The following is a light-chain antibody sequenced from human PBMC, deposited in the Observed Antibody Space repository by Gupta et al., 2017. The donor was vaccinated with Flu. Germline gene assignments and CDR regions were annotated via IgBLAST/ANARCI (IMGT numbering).Light chain of an antibody. CDR3: HQRDT. CDR2: AAS. V-gene: IGKV1-9*01. J-gene: IGKJ2*01. CDR1: QGISAY. Sequence: DIQLTQSPSFLSASVGDRVTITCRASQGISAYLTWVQQKPGKAPKVLIYAASTLQSGVPSRFSGSGFGTEFTLTISSLQPEDFATYYCHQRDTFGQGTKLEIK.